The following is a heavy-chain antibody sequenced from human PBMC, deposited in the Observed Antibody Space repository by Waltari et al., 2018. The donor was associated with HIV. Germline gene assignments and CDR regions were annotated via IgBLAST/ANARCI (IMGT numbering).Heavy chain of an antibody. J-gene: IGHJ6*02. CDR2: RNHDGIET. V-gene: IGHV3-7*01. CDR1: GFSFSSDS. D-gene: IGHD1-7*01. Sequence: EMLLVESGGGLVRPGGSLRLSCEASGFSFSSDSMSWVRQAPGKGLEWVANRNHDGIETYYVGSVRGRFSISRDNANNSVFLEMNSLRAEDTAVYYCAREGSGRTSWFDLYYYYYGFDVWGQGTTVIVS. CDR3: AREGSGRTSWFDLYYYYYGFDV.